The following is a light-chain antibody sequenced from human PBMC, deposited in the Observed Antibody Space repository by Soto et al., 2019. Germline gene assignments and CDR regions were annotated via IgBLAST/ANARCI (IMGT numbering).Light chain of an antibody. CDR1: QSISAY. CDR3: QESYSTPSVT. V-gene: IGKV1-39*01. Sequence: DIQMTQSPSSMSASVGDRVTITCRASQSISAYLNWYQQKPGKAHKLLIYAASSLQSGVPSRFSGSGSGTDFTITISSLEPEDFATYYCQESYSTPSVTFGLGTKVDIK. J-gene: IGKJ3*01. CDR2: AAS.